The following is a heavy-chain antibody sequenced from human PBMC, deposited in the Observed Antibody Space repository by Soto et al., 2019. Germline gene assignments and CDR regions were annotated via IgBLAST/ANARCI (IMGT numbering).Heavy chain of an antibody. V-gene: IGHV2-5*02. Sequence: SGPTLVKPTQTLTLTCTFSGFSLSTSGVGVGWIRQPPGKALEWLALIYWDDDKRYSPSLKSRLTITKDTSKNQVVLTMTNMDPVDTATYYCAHRRTDYDFWSGYSDMVRGVINWFDPWGQGTLVTVSS. D-gene: IGHD3-3*01. CDR1: GFSLSTSGVG. CDR3: AHRRTDYDFWSGYSDMVRGVINWFDP. J-gene: IGHJ5*02. CDR2: IYWDDDK.